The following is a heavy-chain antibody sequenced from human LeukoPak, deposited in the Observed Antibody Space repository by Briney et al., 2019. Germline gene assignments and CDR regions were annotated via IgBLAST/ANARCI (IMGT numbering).Heavy chain of an antibody. Sequence: PGGSLRLSCAASGFTFSSYAMTWVRQAPGKGLEWVSGISGSGGSTYYADSVKGRFTISRDNSKNTLYLQMNSLRAEDTAVYYCAKAINFDWLPNDYWGQGTLVSVSS. D-gene: IGHD3-9*01. V-gene: IGHV3-23*01. J-gene: IGHJ4*02. CDR3: AKAINFDWLPNDY. CDR2: ISGSGGST. CDR1: GFTFSSYA.